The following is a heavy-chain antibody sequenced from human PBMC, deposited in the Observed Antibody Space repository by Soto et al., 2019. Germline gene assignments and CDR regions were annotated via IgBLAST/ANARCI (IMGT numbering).Heavy chain of an antibody. V-gene: IGHV4-38-2*01. J-gene: IGHJ5*02. D-gene: IGHD3-10*01. CDR2: IYHSGST. CDR3: ARVFTMVRGVKYNWFDP. Sequence: SETLSLTCAVSGYSISSGYYWGWIRQPPGKGLEWIGSIYHSGSTYYNPSLKSRVTISVDTSKNQFSLKLSSVTAADTAVYYCARVFTMVRGVKYNWFDPWGQGTLVTSPQ. CDR1: GYSISSGYY.